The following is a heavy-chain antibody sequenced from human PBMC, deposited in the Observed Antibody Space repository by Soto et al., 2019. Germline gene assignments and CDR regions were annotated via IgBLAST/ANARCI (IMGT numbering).Heavy chain of an antibody. CDR3: ARFRGWGNYVSSLYDY. CDR1: GDSISSGGYY. CDR2: IYYSGST. J-gene: IGHJ4*02. D-gene: IGHD4-4*01. V-gene: IGHV4-31*03. Sequence: QVQLQESGPGLVKPSQTLSLTCTVSGDSISSGGYYWSWIRQHPGKGLEWIGYIYYSGSTYYNPSLKSRVTISVDTSKNQFSLKLSSVTAADTAVYYCARFRGWGNYVSSLYDYWGQGTLVTVSS.